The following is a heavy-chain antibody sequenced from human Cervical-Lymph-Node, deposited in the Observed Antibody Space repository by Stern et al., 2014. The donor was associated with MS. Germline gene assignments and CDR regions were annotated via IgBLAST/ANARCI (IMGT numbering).Heavy chain of an antibody. CDR2: SGSDGAT. J-gene: IGHJ4*02. Sequence: EVQLVESGGGLVQPGGSLRLSCVGSGFPFGSYAMTWVRQTPGKGLEWVAGSGSDGATHYAESVRGRFTVSRDNSQNILYLQMDSLGADDTAVYYCGKDLHYWTADSWGQGTLVTVSS. D-gene: IGHD1-1*01. V-gene: IGHV3-23*04. CDR3: GKDLHYWTADS. CDR1: GFPFGSYA.